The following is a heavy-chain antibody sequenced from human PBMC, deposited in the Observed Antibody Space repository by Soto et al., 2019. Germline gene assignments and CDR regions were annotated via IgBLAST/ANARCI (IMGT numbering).Heavy chain of an antibody. D-gene: IGHD1-20*01. CDR2: ISGSGDST. CDR1: GFTFSSYA. CDR3: AARYNWNYFDY. J-gene: IGHJ4*02. V-gene: IGHV3-23*01. Sequence: EVQLLESGGGLVQPGGSLRLSCAASGFTFSSYAMSWVRKAPGKGLEWVSAISGSGDSTYYADSVKGRFTISRDNSKNTLYLQMNSLRAEDTAVYYCAARYNWNYFDYWGQGTLVTVSS.